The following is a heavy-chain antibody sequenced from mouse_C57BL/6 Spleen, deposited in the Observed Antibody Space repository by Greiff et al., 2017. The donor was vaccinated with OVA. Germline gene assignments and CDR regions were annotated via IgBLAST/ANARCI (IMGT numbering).Heavy chain of an antibody. CDR1: GYTFTSYW. CDR3: ARGRRLREDPWFAY. D-gene: IGHD2-4*01. CDR2: IDPSDSET. J-gene: IGHJ3*01. Sequence: QVQLQQPGAELVRPGSSVKLYCKASGYTFTSYWMHWVKQRPIQGLEWIGNIDPSDSETHYNQKFKDKATLTVDKSSSTAYMQLSSLTSEDSAVYYCARGRRLREDPWFAYWGQGTLVTVSA. V-gene: IGHV1-52*01.